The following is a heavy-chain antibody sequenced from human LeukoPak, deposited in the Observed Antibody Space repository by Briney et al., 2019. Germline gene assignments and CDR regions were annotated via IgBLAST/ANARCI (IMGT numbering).Heavy chain of an antibody. Sequence: GSLRLSCAASGFTFSSYSMNWVRQAPGKGLEWVSSINSSSSYIYYADSVKGRFTISRDNAKNSLYLQMNSLRAEDTAVYYCARDQADNYYDSSGYYYGFDYWGQGTLVTVSS. D-gene: IGHD3-22*01. V-gene: IGHV3-21*01. CDR1: GFTFSSYS. J-gene: IGHJ4*02. CDR2: INSSSSYI. CDR3: ARDQADNYYDSSGYYYGFDY.